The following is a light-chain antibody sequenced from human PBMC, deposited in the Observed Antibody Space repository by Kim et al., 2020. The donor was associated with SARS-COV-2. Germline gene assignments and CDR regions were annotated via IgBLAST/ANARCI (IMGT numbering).Light chain of an antibody. V-gene: IGKV1-16*02. Sequence: DIQMTQSPSSLTASVGDRITMTCRASQGINNYIAWFQQKPVKAPKSLIYGASTLQSGVPSKFSGSGFGTEFTLTITNLQPEDFATYYCQQYNGYPYTFGQGTKLEIK. CDR2: GAS. CDR1: QGINNY. J-gene: IGKJ2*01. CDR3: QQYNGYPYT.